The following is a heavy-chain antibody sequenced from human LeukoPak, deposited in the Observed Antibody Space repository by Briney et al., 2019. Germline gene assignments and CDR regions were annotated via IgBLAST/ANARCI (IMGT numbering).Heavy chain of an antibody. CDR2: INHNGNVN. J-gene: IGHJ6*02. Sequence: PGGSLRLFCAASGFTFSSYWMNWARQAPGKRLEWVASINHNGNVNYYVDSVKGRFTISRDNAKNSLYLQMSNLRAEDTAVYFCARGGGLDVWGQGATVTVSS. CDR3: ARGGGLDV. CDR1: GFTFSSYW. V-gene: IGHV3-7*03. D-gene: IGHD3-16*01.